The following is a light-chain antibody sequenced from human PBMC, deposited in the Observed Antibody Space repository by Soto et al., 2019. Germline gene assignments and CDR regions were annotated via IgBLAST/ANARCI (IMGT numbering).Light chain of an antibody. Sequence: DIQMTQSPSTLSASVGDRVTITCRASQSISSWLAWYQQKPGKAPKLLIYKASSLESGVPSRFSGSGSGTAFTLTISSLQPDDFATYYCQQYNSIRYTFGQGTKLEIK. V-gene: IGKV1-5*03. CDR3: QQYNSIRYT. CDR1: QSISSW. J-gene: IGKJ2*01. CDR2: KAS.